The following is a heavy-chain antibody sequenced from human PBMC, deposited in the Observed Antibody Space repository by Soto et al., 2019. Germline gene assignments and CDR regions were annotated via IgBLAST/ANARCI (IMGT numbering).Heavy chain of an antibody. Sequence: QVQLVQSGTEVKKPGASVKVSCKASGYTFTSFGITWVRQAPGQALEWMGWISAYNGNTNDAQQLQGRVTMTTAPSTRTVYMELRSLRSDDTAVYYCAREVGYYYYGMDVWGQGTTVTVSS. V-gene: IGHV1-18*01. CDR2: ISAYNGNT. J-gene: IGHJ6*02. CDR3: AREVGYYYYGMDV. CDR1: GYTFTSFG.